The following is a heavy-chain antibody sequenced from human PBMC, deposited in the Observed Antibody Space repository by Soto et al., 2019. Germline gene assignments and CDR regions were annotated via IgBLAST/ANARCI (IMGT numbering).Heavy chain of an antibody. Sequence: SETLSLTCTVSGDSLSSGGHYWSWIRQHPGNGLEWIGHIYDSVNTYYSPSLRSRVTISADTSKNQFSLNLRSVTAADTAVYYCARVDHRGYFAILTDYWGQGTLVTVSS. D-gene: IGHD3-9*01. CDR2: IYDSVNT. V-gene: IGHV4-31*03. CDR1: GDSLSSGGHY. J-gene: IGHJ4*02. CDR3: ARVDHRGYFAILTDY.